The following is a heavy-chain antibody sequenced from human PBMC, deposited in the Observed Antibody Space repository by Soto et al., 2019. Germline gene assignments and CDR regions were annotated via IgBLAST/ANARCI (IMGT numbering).Heavy chain of an antibody. Sequence: EVQLVESGGGLIQPGGSLRLSCAASGFTVSSNYMSWVRQAPGKGLEWVSVIYSGGSTYYADSVKGRFTISRDNSKNTLYLQMNSLRAEDTAVYYCARDYRTYMVRGDYYYYGMDVWGQGTTVTVSS. CDR3: ARDYRTYMVRGDYYYYGMDV. CDR1: GFTVSSNY. V-gene: IGHV3-53*01. D-gene: IGHD3-10*01. CDR2: IYSGGST. J-gene: IGHJ6*02.